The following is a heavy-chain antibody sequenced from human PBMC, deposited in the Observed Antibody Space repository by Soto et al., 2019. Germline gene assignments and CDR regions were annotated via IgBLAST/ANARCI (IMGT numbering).Heavy chain of an antibody. CDR1: GFTFSNYD. CDR3: ARGISGSPREYGMDV. J-gene: IGHJ6*02. V-gene: IGHV3-13*01. CDR2: FDTAGDT. D-gene: IGHD6-19*01. Sequence: ELQLVESGGGLVQPGGSLRLSCAASGFTFSNYDMHWVRQAAGNGLEWVSGFDTAGDTYYPGSVKCRFIMSRENAKNSVYLQMNSLRAGDTAVYYCARGISGSPREYGMDVWGQGTTVTVSS.